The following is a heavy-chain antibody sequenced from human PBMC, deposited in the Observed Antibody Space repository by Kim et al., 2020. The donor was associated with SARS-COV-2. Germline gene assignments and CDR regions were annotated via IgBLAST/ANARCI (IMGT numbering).Heavy chain of an antibody. J-gene: IGHJ2*01. Sequence: KGRFTISRDNSKNTLYLQMNGLRAEDTAVYYCAKSGVRGVIRGSYWYFDLWGRGTLVTVSS. V-gene: IGHV3-30*02. D-gene: IGHD3-10*01. CDR3: AKSGVRGVIRGSYWYFDL.